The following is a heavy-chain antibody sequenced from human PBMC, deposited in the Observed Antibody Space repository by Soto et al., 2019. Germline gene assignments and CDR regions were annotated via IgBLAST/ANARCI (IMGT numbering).Heavy chain of an antibody. J-gene: IGHJ6*04. CDR2: ISHDGSNK. D-gene: IGHD1-1*01. V-gene: IGHV3-30-3*01. CDR3: AREYTTGTGGFHYYYGMDV. CDR1: GFTFSSYA. Sequence: GGSLRLSCAASGFTFSSYAMHWVRQAPGKGLEWVAVISHDGSNKYYADSVKGRFTISRDNSKNTLYLQMNSLRAEDTAVYYCAREYTTGTGGFHYYYGMDVWGKGTTVIVS.